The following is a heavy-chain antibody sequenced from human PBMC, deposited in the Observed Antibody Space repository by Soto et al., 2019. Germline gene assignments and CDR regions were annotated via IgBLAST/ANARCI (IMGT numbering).Heavy chain of an antibody. CDR3: ATEKPYSSSWSRPFDP. D-gene: IGHD6-13*01. Sequence: GASVEVSCKISGHTLTEFSIHWVRQAPGKGLEWMGGFDPEGGEAIYAQKWHGRVTVTEDTVTDTAYMELSSLRSEDTAVYYCATEKPYSSSWSRPFDPWGQGTLVTVSS. V-gene: IGHV1-24*01. CDR2: FDPEGGEA. CDR1: GHTLTEFS. J-gene: IGHJ5*02.